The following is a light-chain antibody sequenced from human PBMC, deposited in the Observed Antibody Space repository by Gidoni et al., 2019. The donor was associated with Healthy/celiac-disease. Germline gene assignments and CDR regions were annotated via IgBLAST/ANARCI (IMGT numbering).Light chain of an antibody. CDR3: QQRSNWPLT. J-gene: IGKJ4*01. CDR1: QSVSSY. CDR2: DAS. V-gene: IGKV3-11*01. Sequence: EIVLTQSSATLSLSPGERATLSCRASQSVSSYLAWYQQKPGQAPRLLIYDASSGSGTDFTLTISSLEPEDFAVYYCQQRSNWPLTFGGGTKVEIK.